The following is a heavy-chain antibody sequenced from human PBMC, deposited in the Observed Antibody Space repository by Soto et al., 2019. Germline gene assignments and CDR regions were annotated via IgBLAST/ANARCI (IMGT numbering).Heavy chain of an antibody. D-gene: IGHD2-2*01. Sequence: PSETLSLTCTVSGGSISSGGYYWSWIRQHPGKGLEWIGYIYYSGSTYYNPSLKSRVTISVDTSKNQFSLKLSSVTAADTAVYYCARAVPAAPPAFDYWGQGTLVTVSS. V-gene: IGHV4-31*03. J-gene: IGHJ4*02. CDR3: ARAVPAAPPAFDY. CDR2: IYYSGST. CDR1: GGSISSGGYY.